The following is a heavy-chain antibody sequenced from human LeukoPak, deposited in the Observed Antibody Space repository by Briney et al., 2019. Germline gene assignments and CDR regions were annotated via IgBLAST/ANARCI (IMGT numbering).Heavy chain of an antibody. CDR2: INEGGSRE. V-gene: IGHV3-7*01. CDR3: AREVFPGGLHNTAFDH. J-gene: IGHJ4*02. D-gene: IGHD2-8*02. Sequence: GGSLRLSCEVSGFTFSMYWMTWVRQAPGKGLEWVANINEGGSREWYVDSLKGRFTISRDNAKNSLYLQMNGLRVEDTAVYYCAREVFPGGLHNTAFDHWGQGALVTVSS. CDR1: GFTFSMYW.